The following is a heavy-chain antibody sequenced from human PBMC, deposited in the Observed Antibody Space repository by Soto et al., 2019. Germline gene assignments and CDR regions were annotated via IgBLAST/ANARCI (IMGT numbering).Heavy chain of an antibody. J-gene: IGHJ6*02. D-gene: IGHD3-3*01. CDR3: ARDLWGGYDYYYGMDV. Sequence: PGGSLRLSCAASGFTFSSYWMSWVRQAPGKGLEWVANIKQDGSEKYYVDTVKGRFTISRDNAKNSLYLQMNSLRAEDSAVYYCARDLWGGYDYYYGMDVWGQGTTVTVSS. CDR1: GFTFSSYW. CDR2: IKQDGSEK. V-gene: IGHV3-7*05.